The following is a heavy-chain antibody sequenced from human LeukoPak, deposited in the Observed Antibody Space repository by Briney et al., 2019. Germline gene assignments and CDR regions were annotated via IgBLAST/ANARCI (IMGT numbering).Heavy chain of an antibody. CDR2: ISGSGGST. D-gene: IGHD3-22*01. Sequence: PGGSLRLSCAASGFTFSSYAMSWVRQAPGKGLEWVSAISGSGGSTYYADSVKGRFTISRDNSKNTLYLQMNSLRDEDTAVYYCATYESYYDSSGYPEDYWGQGTLVTVSS. J-gene: IGHJ4*02. CDR3: ATYESYYDSSGYPEDY. CDR1: GFTFSSYA. V-gene: IGHV3-23*01.